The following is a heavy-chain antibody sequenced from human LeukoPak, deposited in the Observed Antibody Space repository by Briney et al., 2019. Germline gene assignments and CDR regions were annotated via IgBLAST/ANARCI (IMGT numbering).Heavy chain of an antibody. Sequence: GGSLRLSCAASGFTFDDYAMHWVRQAPGKGLEWVSGISWNSGSIGYADSVKGRFTISRDNAKNSLYLQMNSLRAEGTALYYCAKDARGSYSSSSDFDYWGQGTLVTVSS. D-gene: IGHD6-6*01. CDR1: GFTFDDYA. J-gene: IGHJ4*02. CDR3: AKDARGSYSSSSDFDY. CDR2: ISWNSGSI. V-gene: IGHV3-9*01.